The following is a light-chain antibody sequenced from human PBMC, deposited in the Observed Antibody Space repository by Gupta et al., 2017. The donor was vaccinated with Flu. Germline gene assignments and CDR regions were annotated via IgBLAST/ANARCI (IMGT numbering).Light chain of an antibody. CDR1: SSNIGAHYN. CDR3: QAYDNTLSGWL. CDR2: GTT. J-gene: IGLJ3*02. V-gene: IGLV1-40*01. Sequence: VTISCTGSSSNIGAHYNIHWYQQLPGAVPKLLIYGTTNRPSGVPDRFSASKSGTSASLAIAGLQTEDEADYYCQAYDNTLSGWLFGGGTKLTVL.